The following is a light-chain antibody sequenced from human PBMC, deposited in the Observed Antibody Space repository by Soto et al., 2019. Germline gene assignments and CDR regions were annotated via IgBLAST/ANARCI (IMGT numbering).Light chain of an antibody. J-gene: IGKJ4*01. CDR1: QSVSSN. CDR2: GAS. CDR3: QQYNSWTLT. Sequence: EIVMTQSPATLSVSPGERATLSCRASQSVSSNLAWFQQKPGQAPRLLIYGASTRATGVPAGFSGSASGTEFTLTISSLQSEDSAVYYCQQYNSWTLTFGGGTKV. V-gene: IGKV3-15*01.